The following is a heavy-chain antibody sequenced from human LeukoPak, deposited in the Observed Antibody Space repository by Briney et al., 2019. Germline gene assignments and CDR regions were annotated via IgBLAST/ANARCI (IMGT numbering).Heavy chain of an antibody. CDR2: ISSSSSYI. Sequence: GGSLRLSCAASGFTFSSYSMNWVRQAPGKGLEWVSSISSSSSYIYYADSVKGRFTISRDNAKNLLYLQMNSLRAEDTAVYYCARVEMATITEDYWGQGTLVTVSS. V-gene: IGHV3-21*01. CDR3: ARVEMATITEDY. D-gene: IGHD5-24*01. J-gene: IGHJ4*02. CDR1: GFTFSSYS.